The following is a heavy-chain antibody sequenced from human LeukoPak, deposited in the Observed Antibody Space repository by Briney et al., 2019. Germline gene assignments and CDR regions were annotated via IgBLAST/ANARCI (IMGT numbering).Heavy chain of an antibody. V-gene: IGHV3-30-3*01. D-gene: IGHD6-13*01. CDR1: GFTFSSYA. Sequence: GGSLRLSCAASGFTFSSYAMHWVRQAPGKGLEWVAVISYDGSNKYYADSVKGRFTISRDNSKNTLYLQMNSLRAEDTAVYYCAKDSGPYSSSLGYWGQGTLVTVSS. CDR3: AKDSGPYSSSLGY. CDR2: ISYDGSNK. J-gene: IGHJ4*02.